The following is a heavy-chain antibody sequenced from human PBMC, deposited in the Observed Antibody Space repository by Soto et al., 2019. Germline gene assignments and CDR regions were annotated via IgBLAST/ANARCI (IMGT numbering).Heavy chain of an antibody. J-gene: IGHJ6*02. Sequence: EVHLVESGGGLVKPGGSLRLSCAASGFIFSNYSMNWVRQAPGKGLEWVSAISRTSIYIYYPDSLNGRFTVSRDNAKNSLDLQMNSLGAEDAAVYYCARDSLGGGMDVWGQGTTVTVSS. CDR3: ARDSLGGGMDV. V-gene: IGHV3-21*01. CDR2: ISRTSIYI. CDR1: GFIFSNYS. D-gene: IGHD3-16*01.